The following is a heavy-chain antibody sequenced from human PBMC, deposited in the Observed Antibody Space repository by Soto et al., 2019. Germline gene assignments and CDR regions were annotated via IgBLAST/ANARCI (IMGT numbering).Heavy chain of an antibody. CDR1: GGSISSSNW. CDR3: ARISSENYDFWSGYDSYGMDV. J-gene: IGHJ6*02. D-gene: IGHD3-3*01. V-gene: IGHV4-4*02. CDR2: IYHSGST. Sequence: SETLSITCAVSGGSISSSNWWSWVRQPPGKGLEWIGEIYHSGSTNYNPSLKSRVTISVDKSKNQFSLKLSSVTAADTAVYYCARISSENYDFWSGYDSYGMDVWGQGTTVTVSS.